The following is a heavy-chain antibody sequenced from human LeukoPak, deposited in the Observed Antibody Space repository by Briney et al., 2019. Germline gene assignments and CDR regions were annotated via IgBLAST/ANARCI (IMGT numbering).Heavy chain of an antibody. Sequence: PGGSLRLSCAASGFTFSSYSMNWVRQAPGKGLEWVSSISSGSSYIYYADSVKGRFTISRDNAKNSLYLQMNSLRAEDTAVYYCARGKGSVFDYWGQGTLVTVSS. CDR3: ARGKGSVFDY. J-gene: IGHJ4*02. CDR2: ISSGSSYI. CDR1: GFTFSSYS. V-gene: IGHV3-21*01.